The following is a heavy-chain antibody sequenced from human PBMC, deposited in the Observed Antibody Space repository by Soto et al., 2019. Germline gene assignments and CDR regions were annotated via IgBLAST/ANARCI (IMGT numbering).Heavy chain of an antibody. V-gene: IGHV1-69*01. D-gene: IGHD2-8*01. CDR2: IILIFGTA. CDR3: ARDGLMVYAMDGFDY. Sequence: QVQLVQSGAEVKKPGSSVKVSCKASGGTFSSYAISWVRQAPGQGLEWMGGIILIFGTANYAQKFQGRVTITADESTSTAYMELSSLRSEDTAVYYCARDGLMVYAMDGFDYWGQGTLVTVSS. J-gene: IGHJ4*02. CDR1: GGTFSSYA.